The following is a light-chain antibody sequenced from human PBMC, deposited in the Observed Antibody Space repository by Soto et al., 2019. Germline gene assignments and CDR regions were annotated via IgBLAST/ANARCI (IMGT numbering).Light chain of an antibody. CDR3: QQYGRSPQP. Sequence: EIVLTQSPGTLALSPGARATLSFRASQSVSNYLAGYQQKPGQAPRLLIYGASRKATVIPDRFSGSGSWTDLNLTISRREHGYFAVYYCQQYGRSPQPFGQGTNVEIK. CDR2: GAS. V-gene: IGKV3-20*01. CDR1: QSVSNY. J-gene: IGKJ1*01.